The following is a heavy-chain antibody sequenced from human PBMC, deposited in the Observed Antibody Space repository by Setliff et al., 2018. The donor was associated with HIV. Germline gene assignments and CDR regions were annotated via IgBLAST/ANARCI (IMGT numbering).Heavy chain of an antibody. J-gene: IGHJ4*02. Sequence: PWGSLRLSCAASGFSFRNYAMSWVRQAPGKGPEWVSGISAYDDSTYYTDSVKGRFTVSRDNSRDTLYLQMNSLRAEDTAVYYCARSRAAGFDYWGQGTLVTVSS. CDR1: GFSFRNYA. V-gene: IGHV3-23*01. CDR2: ISAYDDST. D-gene: IGHD6-13*01. CDR3: ARSRAAGFDY.